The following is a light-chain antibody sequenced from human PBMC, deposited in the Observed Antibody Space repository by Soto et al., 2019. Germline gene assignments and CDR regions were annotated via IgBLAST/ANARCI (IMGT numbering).Light chain of an antibody. J-gene: IGLJ1*01. CDR1: ISDVGSYNL. CDR3: CSYAGSRTYV. Sequence: QCLLAQPSSWSGSPGQSITISCTGTISDVGSYNLVSWYQQHPGKAPKLMIYEGSKRPSGVSNRFSGSKSGNTASLTISGLQAGDEADYYCCSYAGSRTYVFGTGTKVT. CDR2: EGS. V-gene: IGLV2-23*01.